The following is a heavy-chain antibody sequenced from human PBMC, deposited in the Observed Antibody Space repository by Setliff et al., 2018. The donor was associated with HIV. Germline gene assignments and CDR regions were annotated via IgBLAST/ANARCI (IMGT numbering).Heavy chain of an antibody. Sequence: SETLSLTCAVYDGSFSDYYWTWIRQTPGKGLEWIGEICHTGSTNYNPSLKSRVTISVDTSKNQFSLRLTSVTAADTAVYYCARGRHYYDILTGHYKEVEYFHYWGQGTVVTVSS. CDR1: DGSFSDYY. CDR2: ICHTGST. V-gene: IGHV4-34*01. J-gene: IGHJ4*01. CDR3: ARGRHYYDILTGHYKEVEYFHY. D-gene: IGHD3-9*01.